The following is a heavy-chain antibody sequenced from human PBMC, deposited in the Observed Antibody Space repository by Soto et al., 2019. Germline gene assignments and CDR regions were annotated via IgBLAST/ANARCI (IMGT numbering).Heavy chain of an antibody. CDR1: GFSLTTSGVG. CDR2: IYWDDDK. Sequence: QITLNESGPTQVKPRQTLTLTCTFSGFSLTTSGVGVGWIRQSPGKAPEWLALIYWDDDKRYSPSLKSRLTIPKDASKKLLVQTMADSDPADTATYYCAHRVLRTVFGLVTTTAIYFEFWRQGTPVAVSS. D-gene: IGHD3-3*01. CDR3: AHRVLRTVFGLVTTTAIYFEF. J-gene: IGHJ4*02. V-gene: IGHV2-5*02.